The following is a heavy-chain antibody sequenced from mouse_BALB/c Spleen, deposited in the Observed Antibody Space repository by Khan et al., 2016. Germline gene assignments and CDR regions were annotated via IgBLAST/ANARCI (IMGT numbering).Heavy chain of an antibody. J-gene: IGHJ2*01. D-gene: IGHD2-1*01. V-gene: IGHV1-15*01. CDR3: TRLINYSGNSRFDY. Sequence: QVQLQQSGAELVRPGASVTLSCKASGYTFTDYEMHWVKQTPVHGLEWIGSIDPESGGTAYHQKFEGKATLTADKSSNTAYMWRRSLTSEDSAIEYCTRLINYSGNSRFDYWGQGTTLTVSA. CDR2: IDPESGGT. CDR1: GYTFTDYE.